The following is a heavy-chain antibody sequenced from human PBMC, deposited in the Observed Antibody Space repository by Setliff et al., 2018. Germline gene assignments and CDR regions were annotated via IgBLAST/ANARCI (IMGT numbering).Heavy chain of an antibody. CDR3: ARGADYHDTSGYSH. CDR2: FHISGNVRSV. Sequence: SETLSLTCNVSGGSISNYYWSWIRQSPGKGLEWIGYFHISGNVRSVNYNPSLKSRVTISVDTSKNQFSLKVNSVTAADTAVYYCARGADYHDTSGYSHWGQGTLVTVS. D-gene: IGHD3-22*01. CDR1: GGSISNYY. V-gene: IGHV4-4*08. J-gene: IGHJ4*02.